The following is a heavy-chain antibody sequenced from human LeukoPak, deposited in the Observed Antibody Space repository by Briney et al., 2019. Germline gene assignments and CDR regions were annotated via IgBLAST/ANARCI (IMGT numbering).Heavy chain of an antibody. CDR2: INPSGDGT. CDR1: GHTFTTYY. D-gene: IGHD1-14*01. V-gene: IGHV1-46*01. CDR3: AKETPNTGWFDP. J-gene: IGHJ5*02. Sequence: ASVTVSFTASGHTFTTYYVHLVRQAPGQGLEWMGVINPSGDGTNYPQRFQGRVTLTRDTSTSTVYMELSSLRSEDTAIYYRAKETPNTGWFDPWGQGTLVTVSS.